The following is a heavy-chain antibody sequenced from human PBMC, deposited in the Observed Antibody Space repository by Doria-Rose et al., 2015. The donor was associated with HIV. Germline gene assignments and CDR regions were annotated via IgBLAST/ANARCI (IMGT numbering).Heavy chain of an antibody. CDR1: GASVSSRGYY. CDR2: TYYTGPS. CDR3: ARMGSYRELEY. J-gene: IGHJ4*02. V-gene: IGHV4-31*02. Sequence: VSGASVSSRGYYWNWIRQVPGKGLESLGYTYYTGPSDYRPSLKSRLNMAVDTSKNQFSLKLSFVTVADTAVYYCARMGSYRELEYWGQGARGIVSA. D-gene: IGHD3-3*01.